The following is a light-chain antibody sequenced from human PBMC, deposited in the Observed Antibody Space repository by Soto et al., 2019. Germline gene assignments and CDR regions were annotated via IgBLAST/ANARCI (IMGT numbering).Light chain of an antibody. Sequence: EIVLKQSPATLSLSPGERATLSCRASQSVSSYLAWYQQKPGQAPRLLIYDASNRATGIPARFSGSGSGTDFTLTISSLEPEDFAVYYCQQRSNWTFGQGTKVEIK. CDR1: QSVSSY. CDR2: DAS. J-gene: IGKJ1*01. V-gene: IGKV3-11*01. CDR3: QQRSNWT.